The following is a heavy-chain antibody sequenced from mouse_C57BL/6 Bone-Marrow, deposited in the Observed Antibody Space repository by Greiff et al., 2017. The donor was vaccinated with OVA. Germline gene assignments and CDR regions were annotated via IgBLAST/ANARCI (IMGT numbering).Heavy chain of an antibody. V-gene: IGHV1-19*01. J-gene: IGHJ3*01. D-gene: IGHD2-5*01. CDR2: INPYNGGT. CDR1: GYTFTDYY. CDR3: ERRYYSNYAVAY. Sequence: EVQLQKSGPVLVKPGASVKMSCKASGYTFTDYYMNWVKQSHGKSLEWIGVINPYNGGTSYNQKFKGKATLTVDKSSSTAYMELNSLTSEDSAVYYCERRYYSNYAVAYWGQGTLVTVSA.